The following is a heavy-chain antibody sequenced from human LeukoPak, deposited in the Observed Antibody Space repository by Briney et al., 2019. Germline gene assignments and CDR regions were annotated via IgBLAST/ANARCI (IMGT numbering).Heavy chain of an antibody. CDR2: IWYDGSNK. CDR1: GFTFSSYG. D-gene: IGHD2-2*01. CDR3: ARDVTPVVVVPYYYYGMDV. V-gene: IGHV3-33*01. Sequence: PGGSLRLSCAASGFTFSSYGMHWVRQAPGKGLEWVAVIWYDGSNKYYADSVKGRFTISRDNSKNTLYLQMNSLRAEDTAVYYCARDVTPVVVVPYYYYGMDVWGQGTTVTVSS. J-gene: IGHJ6*02.